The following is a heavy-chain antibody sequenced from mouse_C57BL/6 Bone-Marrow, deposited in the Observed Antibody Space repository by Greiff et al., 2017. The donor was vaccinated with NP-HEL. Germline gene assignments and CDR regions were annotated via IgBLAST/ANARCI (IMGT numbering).Heavy chain of an antibody. CDR1: GYTFTDYY. D-gene: IGHD2-4*01. Sequence: VQLQQSGPELVKPGASVKISCKASGYTFTDYYMNWVKQSHGKSLEWIGDINPNNGGTSYNQKFKGKATLTVDKSSSTAYMELRSLTSEGSAVYYCARATYYDYDGAMDYWGQGTSVTVSS. J-gene: IGHJ4*01. CDR3: ARATYYDYDGAMDY. V-gene: IGHV1-26*01. CDR2: INPNNGGT.